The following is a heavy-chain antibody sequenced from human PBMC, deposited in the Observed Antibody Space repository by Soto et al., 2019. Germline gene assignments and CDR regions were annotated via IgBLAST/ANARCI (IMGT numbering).Heavy chain of an antibody. CDR1: GYTFTSYA. V-gene: IGHV1-3*01. CDR3: AREKADIVLMVYAD. CDR2: INAGNGNT. J-gene: IGHJ3*01. D-gene: IGHD2-8*01. Sequence: ASVKVSCKASGYTFTSYAMHWVRQAPGQRLEWMGWINAGNGNTKYSQKFQGRVIITRDTSASTAYMELSSLRSEDTAVYYCAREKADIVLMVYADWGQGTMVTVSS.